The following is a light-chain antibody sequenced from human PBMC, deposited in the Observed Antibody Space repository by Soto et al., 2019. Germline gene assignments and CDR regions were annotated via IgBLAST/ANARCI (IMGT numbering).Light chain of an antibody. Sequence: QSALTQPASVSGSPGQSITISCTGTSSDIGGYNFVSWYQHHPGKAPRLMIFGVSDRPSGVSDRFSGSKSGNTASLTISGLQAEAEADYYCSSYISSSTPYVFGTGTKLTVL. J-gene: IGLJ1*01. CDR2: GVS. CDR1: SSDIGGYNF. V-gene: IGLV2-14*03. CDR3: SSYISSSTPYV.